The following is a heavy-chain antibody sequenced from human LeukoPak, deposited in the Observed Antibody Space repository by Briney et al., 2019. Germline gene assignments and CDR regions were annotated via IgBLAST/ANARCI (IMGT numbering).Heavy chain of an antibody. J-gene: IGHJ6*03. CDR2: INWNGGST. CDR3: ARDAGQLLSDYNYYMDV. CDR1: GFTFDDYG. V-gene: IGHV3-20*04. D-gene: IGHD2-2*01. Sequence: GGSLRLSCAASGFTFDDYGMSWVRQAPGKGLEWVSGINWNGGSTGYADSVKGRFTISRDNAKNSLYLQMNSLRAEDTALYYCARDAGQLLSDYNYYMDVWGEGTTVTVSS.